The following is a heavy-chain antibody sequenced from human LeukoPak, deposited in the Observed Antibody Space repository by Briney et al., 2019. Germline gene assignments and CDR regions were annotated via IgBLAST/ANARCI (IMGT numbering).Heavy chain of an antibody. Sequence: GGSLRLSCAASGFTFSDYYMSWIRQAPGKGLEWVSYISSRGSTIYYADSVKGRFTISRDNTRNSLYLQMNSLRVEDTAVYYCAREVVIVPDYYYYGLDVWGQGTTVTVSS. CDR2: ISSRGSTI. CDR3: AREVVIVPDYYYYGLDV. D-gene: IGHD2/OR15-2a*01. J-gene: IGHJ6*02. CDR1: GFTFSDYY. V-gene: IGHV3-11*01.